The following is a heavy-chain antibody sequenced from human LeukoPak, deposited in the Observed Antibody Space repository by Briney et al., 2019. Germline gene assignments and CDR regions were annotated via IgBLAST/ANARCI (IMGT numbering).Heavy chain of an antibody. J-gene: IGHJ1*01. CDR2: IYYSGST. D-gene: IGHD3-22*01. Sequence: PSQTLSLTCTVSGGSISSGDYYWSWIRQPPGKGLEWIGYIYYSGSTYYNPSLKSRVTISVDTSKNQFSRKLSSVTAADTAVYYCARTWAFSSGYPIEYFQHWGQGTLVTVSS. CDR3: ARTWAFSSGYPIEYFQH. CDR1: GGSISSGDYY. V-gene: IGHV4-30-4*08.